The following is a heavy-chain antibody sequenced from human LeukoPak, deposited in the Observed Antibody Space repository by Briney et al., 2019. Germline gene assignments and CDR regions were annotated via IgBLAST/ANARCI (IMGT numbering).Heavy chain of an antibody. Sequence: SETLSLTCTVSGGSISSSSYYWGWIRQPPGKGLEWIGSIYYSGSTYYNPSLKSRVTISVDTSKKQFSLKLSSVTAADTAVYYCARLSFTSLTIFGAPFLDYWGQGTLVTVSS. CDR3: ARLSFTSLTIFGAPFLDY. CDR1: GGSISSSSYY. V-gene: IGHV4-39*01. D-gene: IGHD3-3*01. CDR2: IYYSGST. J-gene: IGHJ4*02.